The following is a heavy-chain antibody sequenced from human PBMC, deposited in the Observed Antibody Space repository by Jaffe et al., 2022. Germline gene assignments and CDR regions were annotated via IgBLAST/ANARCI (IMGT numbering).Heavy chain of an antibody. Sequence: QVQLVQSGAEVKKPGSSVKVSCKASGGTFSSYAISWVRQAPGQGLEWMGGIIPIFGTANYAQKFQGRVTITTDESTSTAYMELSSLRSEDTAVYYCAESALHDYGTPPGSYYYYYMDVWGKGTTVTVSS. D-gene: IGHD4-17*01. CDR2: IIPIFGTA. V-gene: IGHV1-69*05. J-gene: IGHJ6*03. CDR3: AESALHDYGTPPGSYYYYYMDV. CDR1: GGTFSSYA.